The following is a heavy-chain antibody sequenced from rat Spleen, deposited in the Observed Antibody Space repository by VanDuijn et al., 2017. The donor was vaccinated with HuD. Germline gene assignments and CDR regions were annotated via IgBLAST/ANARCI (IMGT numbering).Heavy chain of an antibody. CDR2: ISYDGSST. CDR1: GFTFSDYA. D-gene: IGHD2-7*01. J-gene: IGHJ3*01. V-gene: IGHV5-29*01. Sequence: EVQLVESGGGLVQPGRSLKLSCAASGFTFSDYAMAWVRQAPTKGLEWVATISYDGSSTYYRDSVKGRFTISRDNAKNTQYLQMDSLKSEDTATYYCVSHGARISRFAYWGQGTLVTVSS. CDR3: VSHGARISRFAY.